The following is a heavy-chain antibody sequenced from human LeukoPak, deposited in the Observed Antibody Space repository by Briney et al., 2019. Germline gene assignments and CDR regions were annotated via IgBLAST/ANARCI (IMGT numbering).Heavy chain of an antibody. D-gene: IGHD1-26*01. J-gene: IGHJ4*02. V-gene: IGHV3-48*03. CDR2: ISSSGSTI. CDR3: ARGDSGSYYFDY. Sequence: GGSLRLSCAASVFTFSSYEMNWVRQAPRRGLEGVSYISSSGSTIYYADSVKGRFTISRDNAKNSLYLQMNSLRAEDTAVYYCARGDSGSYYFDYWGQGTLVTVSS. CDR1: VFTFSSYE.